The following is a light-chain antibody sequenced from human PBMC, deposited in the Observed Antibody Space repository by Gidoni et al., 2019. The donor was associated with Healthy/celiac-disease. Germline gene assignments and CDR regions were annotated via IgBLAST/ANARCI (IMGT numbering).Light chain of an antibody. Sequence: EIVLTQSPGTLSLSPGERATLSCRARQRASSSYLAWYQQKPGQAPRLLIYGASSRATGIPDRFSGSGSGTDFTLTISRLEPEDFAVYYCQQYGSSPLTFGGGTKVEIK. V-gene: IGKV3-20*01. CDR2: GAS. CDR3: QQYGSSPLT. CDR1: QRASSSY. J-gene: IGKJ4*01.